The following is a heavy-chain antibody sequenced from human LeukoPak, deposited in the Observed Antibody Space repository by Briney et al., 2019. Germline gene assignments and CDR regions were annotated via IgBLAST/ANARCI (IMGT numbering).Heavy chain of an antibody. CDR1: GFIFNNYA. V-gene: IGHV3-9*01. CDR2: ISWNSGSI. J-gene: IGHJ4*02. CDR3: AKHRENYGDSCLDDY. Sequence: GRSLRLSCAGSGFIFNNYAMHWVRQPPGKGLEWVSGISWNSGSIDYADSVKGRFTISRDNAKNSLYLQMNSLRAEDTAVYYCAKHRENYGDSCLDDYWGQGTLVTVSS. D-gene: IGHD4-17*01.